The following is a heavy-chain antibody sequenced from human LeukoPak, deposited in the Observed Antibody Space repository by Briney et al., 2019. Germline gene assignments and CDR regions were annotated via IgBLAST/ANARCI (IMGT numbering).Heavy chain of an antibody. V-gene: IGHV3-30-3*01. Sequence: GGSLRLSCAASGFTFSSYAMHWVRQAPGKGLEWVAVISYDGSNKYYADSVKGRFTISRDNSKNTLYLQMNSLRAEDTAVYYCARVQPHYYYYYGMDVWGQGTTVTVSS. CDR3: ARVQPHYYYYYGMDV. CDR2: ISYDGSNK. J-gene: IGHJ6*02. CDR1: GFTFSSYA.